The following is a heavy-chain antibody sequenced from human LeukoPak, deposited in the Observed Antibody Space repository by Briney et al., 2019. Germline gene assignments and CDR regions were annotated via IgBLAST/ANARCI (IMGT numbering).Heavy chain of an antibody. D-gene: IGHD5-12*01. Sequence: PSETLSLTCTVSGGSISSHYWSWIRQPPGKGLERIGYIYYSGSTNYNPSLKSRVTISVDTSKNQFSLKLSSVTAADTAVYYCARAATGWLRLTYYYYMDVWGKGTTVTVSS. CDR2: IYYSGST. CDR3: ARAATGWLRLTYYYYMDV. CDR1: GGSISSHY. V-gene: IGHV4-59*11. J-gene: IGHJ6*03.